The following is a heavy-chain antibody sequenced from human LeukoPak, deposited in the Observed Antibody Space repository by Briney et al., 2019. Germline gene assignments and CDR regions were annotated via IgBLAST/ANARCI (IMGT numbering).Heavy chain of an antibody. J-gene: IGHJ4*02. CDR3: ARGYYYDSSGYQDY. CDR1: GGTFTSSA. V-gene: IGHV1-69*06. CDR2: IIPIYGTP. D-gene: IGHD3-22*01. Sequence: ASVKVSCKASGGTFTSSAFSWVRQAPGQGLEWMGGIIPIYGTPNYAQKFQGRVTITADKSTSTAYMELSSLRSEDTAVYYCARGYYYDSSGYQDYWGQGTLVTVSS.